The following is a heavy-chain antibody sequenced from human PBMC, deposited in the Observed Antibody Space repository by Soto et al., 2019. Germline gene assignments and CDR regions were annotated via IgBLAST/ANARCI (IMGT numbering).Heavy chain of an antibody. V-gene: IGHV3-33*08. Sequence: GGSLRLSCAASGFTFSSYAMIWVRQAPGKGLEWVAVIWYDGSNKYYADSVKGRFTISRDNSKNTLYLQMNSLRAEDTAVYYCARDSGYSSSSPFGWFDPWGQGTLVTVSS. CDR3: ARDSGYSSSSPFGWFDP. CDR1: GFTFSSYA. D-gene: IGHD6-6*01. J-gene: IGHJ5*02. CDR2: IWYDGSNK.